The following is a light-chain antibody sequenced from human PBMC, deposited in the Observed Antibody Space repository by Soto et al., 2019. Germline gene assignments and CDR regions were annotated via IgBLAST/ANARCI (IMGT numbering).Light chain of an antibody. V-gene: IGKV2-30*02. CDR3: MQGTHWPIT. Sequence: DVLMTQSPISLPVSLGQPASISCRLSQSLVHSDGIAYFSWFQQRPGRSPRRLIYKVSNRDSGVPARFSGSGSGTDFALKISRVEAEDVGVYYCMQGTHWPITFGQGTRLEIK. J-gene: IGKJ5*01. CDR2: KVS. CDR1: QSLVHSDGIAY.